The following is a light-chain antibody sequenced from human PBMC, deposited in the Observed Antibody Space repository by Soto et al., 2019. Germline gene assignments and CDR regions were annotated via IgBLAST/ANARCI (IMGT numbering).Light chain of an antibody. CDR3: QQRSNWPWT. J-gene: IGKJ1*01. CDR2: DAS. V-gene: IGKV3-11*01. Sequence: EIVLTQSPATLSLSPGERATLSCRASPSVSSYLAWYQQKAGQAPRLLIYDASNRATGIPARFSGSRSGTDFTLTISSLEPEDFAVYYCQQRSNWPWTFGQGTKVEIK. CDR1: PSVSSY.